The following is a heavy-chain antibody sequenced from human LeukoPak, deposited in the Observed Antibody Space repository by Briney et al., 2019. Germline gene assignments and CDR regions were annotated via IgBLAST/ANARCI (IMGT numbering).Heavy chain of an antibody. Sequence: SETLSLTCAVSGGSISSSNWWSWVRQPPGKGLEWIGEIYHSGSTNYNPSLKSRVTISVDKSKNQFSLKLSSVTAADTAVYYCARERVGATNYYYMDVWGKGTTVTVSS. V-gene: IGHV4-4*02. J-gene: IGHJ6*03. D-gene: IGHD1-26*01. CDR1: GGSISSSNW. CDR3: ARERVGATNYYYMDV. CDR2: IYHSGST.